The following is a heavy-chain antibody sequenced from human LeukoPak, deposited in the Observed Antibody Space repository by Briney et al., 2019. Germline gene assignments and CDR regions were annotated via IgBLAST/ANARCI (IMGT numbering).Heavy chain of an antibody. CDR2: INSISGEI. D-gene: IGHD5-12*01. CDR1: GFTFSSYE. J-gene: IGHJ4*02. CDR3: ARDHGYAFDY. Sequence: PRGSPSLSCAASGFTFSSYEMNWVCQAPGKGLEWVSYINSISGEIWHADSVKGRFTISRDDAQNSLYLQMNSLRDEDTAVYYCARDHGYAFDYWGQGTLVTVSS. V-gene: IGHV3-48*03.